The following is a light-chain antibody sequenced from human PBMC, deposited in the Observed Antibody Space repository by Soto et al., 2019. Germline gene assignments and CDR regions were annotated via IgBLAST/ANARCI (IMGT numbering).Light chain of an antibody. CDR2: GAS. J-gene: IGKJ4*01. Sequence: ENGLTQSPGTLYLSTGERATVSCRASQSVSSHLALYQQRPGQAPRLPIYGASSRATGIPDRFSGSGSGTDFTLTISRLEPEDFALYYCQQYGISPPLTVGGGTKVDSK. CDR3: QQYGISPPLT. CDR1: QSVSSH. V-gene: IGKV3-20*01.